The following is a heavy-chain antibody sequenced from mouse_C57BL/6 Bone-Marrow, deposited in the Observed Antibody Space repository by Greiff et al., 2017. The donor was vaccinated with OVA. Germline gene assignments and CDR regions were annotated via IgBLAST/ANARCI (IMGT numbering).Heavy chain of an antibody. CDR1: GYAFSSYW. CDR2: FYPGSGSI. J-gene: IGHJ4*01. V-gene: IGHV1-62-2*01. Sequence: QVQLKESGAELVKPEASVKISCKASGYAFSSYWMNWVKQRSGQGLEWIGWFYPGSGSIKYNEKFKDKATLTADKSSSTVYMELSRLTSEDSAVYFCARHEGREDDYDGAGYWGQGTSVTVSS. D-gene: IGHD2-4*01. CDR3: ARHEGREDDYDGAGY.